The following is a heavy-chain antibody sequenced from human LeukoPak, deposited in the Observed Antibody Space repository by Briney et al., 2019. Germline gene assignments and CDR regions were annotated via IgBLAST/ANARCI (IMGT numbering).Heavy chain of an antibody. CDR3: ARHYSGYDFYFDY. CDR2: IYPGDSDT. D-gene: IGHD5-12*01. J-gene: IGHJ4*02. CDR1: GYSFTTYW. Sequence: GESLKIPCKGSGYSFTTYWIGWVRQMPGKGLEWMGIIYPGDSDTRYSPSFQGQVTISADKSISTAYLQWSSLKASDTAMYYCARHYSGYDFYFDYWGQGTLVTVSS. V-gene: IGHV5-51*01.